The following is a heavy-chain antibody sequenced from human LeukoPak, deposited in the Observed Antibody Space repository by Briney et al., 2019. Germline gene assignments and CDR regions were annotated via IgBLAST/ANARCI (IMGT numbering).Heavy chain of an antibody. CDR1: GGSISSYY. V-gene: IGHV4-4*07. J-gene: IGHJ4*02. Sequence: PSETLSLTCTVSGGSISSYYWSWIRQPAGKGLEWIGRMHPSGSTNYNPSLKSRLTVSLDTSKNQFSLKLTSVTAADTAIYYCARDGGSGWYDYWGQGTLVTVSS. CDR3: ARDGGSGWYDY. CDR2: MHPSGST. D-gene: IGHD6-19*01.